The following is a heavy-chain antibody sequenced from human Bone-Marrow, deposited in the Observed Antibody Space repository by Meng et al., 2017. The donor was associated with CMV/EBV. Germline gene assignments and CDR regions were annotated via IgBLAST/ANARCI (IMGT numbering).Heavy chain of an antibody. V-gene: IGHV3-23*01. D-gene: IGHD1-1*01. CDR1: GFTFNNYA. J-gene: IGHJ6*02. Sequence: GESLKISCAASGFTFNNYAMHWVRQAPGKGLEWVSAISGSGGSTYYADSVKGRFTISRDNSKNTLYLQMNSLRAEDTAVYYCAKDDHNWNEIYYGMDVWGQGTTVTVSS. CDR2: ISGSGGST. CDR3: AKDDHNWNEIYYGMDV.